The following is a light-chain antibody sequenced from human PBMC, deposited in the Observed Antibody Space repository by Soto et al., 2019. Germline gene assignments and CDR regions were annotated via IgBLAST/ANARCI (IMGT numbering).Light chain of an antibody. CDR3: SAFNGTNSVV. V-gene: IGLV2-14*01. CDR1: SSNVVAYIY. CDR2: EVT. Sequence: QSPRPHSPCASMTPAQAITISRHGPSSNVVAYIYVSWYQTHPGKVRKLLIYEVTNRPSGVSDRFSGSKSGNTASLTISGRQSSDEVNDFFSAFNGTNSVVFGTGTKGRVL. J-gene: IGLJ1*01.